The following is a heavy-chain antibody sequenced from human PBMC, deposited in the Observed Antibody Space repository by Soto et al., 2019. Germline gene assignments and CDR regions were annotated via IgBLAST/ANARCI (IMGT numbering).Heavy chain of an antibody. V-gene: IGHV1-18*01. CDR3: ARDEGYDFWSGYQNFDY. CDR2: ISAYNGNT. CDR1: GYTFTSYG. Sequence: ASVKVSCKASGYTFTSYGISWVRQAPGQGLEWMGWISAYNGNTNYAQKLQGRVTMTTDTSTSTAYMELRSLRSDDTAVYHCARDEGYDFWSGYQNFDYWGQGTLVTVSS. D-gene: IGHD3-3*01. J-gene: IGHJ4*02.